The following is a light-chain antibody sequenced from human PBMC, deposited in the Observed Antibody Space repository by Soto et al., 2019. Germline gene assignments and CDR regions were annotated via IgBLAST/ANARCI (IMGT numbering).Light chain of an antibody. CDR1: QSVSSY. J-gene: IGKJ2*01. CDR2: DAS. CDR3: QQRSNWPPGMYT. Sequence: EIVLTQSPATLSLSPGERATLSCRASQSVSSYLAWYQQKPGQAPRLLIYDASNRATGIPARFSGSGYGTDFTLTISSLEPEDFAVYYCQQRSNWPPGMYTFGQGTKLEIK. V-gene: IGKV3-11*01.